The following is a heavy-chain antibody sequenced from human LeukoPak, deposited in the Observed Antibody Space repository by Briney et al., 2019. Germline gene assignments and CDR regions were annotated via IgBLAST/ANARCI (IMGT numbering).Heavy chain of an antibody. V-gene: IGHV3-30*02. CDR3: ARGTPIYGSGSYYKAY. Sequence: GGSLRLSCAASGFTFSSYGMHWVRQAPGKGLEWVAFIRYDGSNKYYADSVKGRFTISRDNSKNTLYLQMNSLRAEDTAVYYCARGTPIYGSGSYYKAYWGQGTLVTVSS. CDR1: GFTFSSYG. J-gene: IGHJ4*02. CDR2: IRYDGSNK. D-gene: IGHD3-10*01.